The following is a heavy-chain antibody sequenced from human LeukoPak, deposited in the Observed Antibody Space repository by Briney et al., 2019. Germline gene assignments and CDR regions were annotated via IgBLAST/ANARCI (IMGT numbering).Heavy chain of an antibody. D-gene: IGHD2-15*01. CDR3: ARIHRYCSGGACYVLDN. CDR1: GGSVSGYY. CDR2: VYYRGST. J-gene: IGHJ4*02. Sequence: SETLSLTCVVSGGSVSGYYWGWIRQPPGRGLEWIGYVYYRGSTNYNPSFKSRITISVDTSRNQFSLQLSSVTAADTAVYYCARIHRYCSGGACYVLDNWGQGTLVAVSS. V-gene: IGHV4-59*02.